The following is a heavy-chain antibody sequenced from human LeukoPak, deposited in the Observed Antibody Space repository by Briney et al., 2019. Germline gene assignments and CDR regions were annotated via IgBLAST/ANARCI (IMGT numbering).Heavy chain of an antibody. V-gene: IGHV3-30-3*01. J-gene: IGHJ3*02. Sequence: PSGGSLRLSCAASGFTFRNYAMHWVRQAPGKGLEWVAFISYDGSNKYYADSVKGRFTISRDNSRNTLYLQMNSLRAEDTAVYYCARGDAFDIWGQGTMVTVSS. CDR3: ARGDAFDI. CDR1: GFTFRNYA. CDR2: ISYDGSNK.